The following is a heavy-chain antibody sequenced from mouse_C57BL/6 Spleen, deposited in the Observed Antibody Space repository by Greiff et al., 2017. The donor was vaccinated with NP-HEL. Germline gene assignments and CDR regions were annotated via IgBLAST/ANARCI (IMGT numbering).Heavy chain of an antibody. CDR2: ISSGSSTI. V-gene: IGHV5-17*01. D-gene: IGHD4-1*01. CDR1: GFTFSDYG. Sequence: EVQGVESGGGLVKPGGSLKLSCAASGFTFSDYGMHWVRQAPEKGLEWVAYISSGSSTIYSADTVKGRFTISRDNAKNTLFLQMTRLRSEDTAMYYCATNWLHWYVDVWGTGTTVTVSS. CDR3: ATNWLHWYVDV. J-gene: IGHJ1*03.